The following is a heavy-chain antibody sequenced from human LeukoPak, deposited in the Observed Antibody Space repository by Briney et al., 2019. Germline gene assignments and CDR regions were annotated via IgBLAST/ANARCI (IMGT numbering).Heavy chain of an antibody. V-gene: IGHV1-3*04. D-gene: IGHD3-22*01. J-gene: IGHJ4*02. CDR1: GYTFTSYG. Sequence: ASVKVSCKASGYTFTSYGIHWVRQAAGQRPEWMGWINTGIGNTRYSLKFQDRVTITRDTSATTAYMELSSLRSDDTAVYYCARGGAYYYDSSGYFDYWGQGTLVTVSS. CDR3: ARGGAYYYDSSGYFDY. CDR2: INTGIGNT.